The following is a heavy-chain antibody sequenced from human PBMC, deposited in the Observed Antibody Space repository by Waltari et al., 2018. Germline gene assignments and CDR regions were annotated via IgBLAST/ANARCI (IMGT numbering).Heavy chain of an antibody. D-gene: IGHD2-2*01. J-gene: IGHJ2*01. CDR1: GYSFTSYW. Sequence: EVQLVQSGAEVKKPGESLKISCKGSGYSFTSYWIGWVRQMPGKGLEWMGIIYPGDSDTGYSPSFQGKVTISADKSISTAYLQWSSLKASDTAMYYCARHPRIVVVPAATVDWYFDLWGRGTLVTVSS. V-gene: IGHV5-51*01. CDR3: ARHPRIVVVPAATVDWYFDL. CDR2: IYPGDSDT.